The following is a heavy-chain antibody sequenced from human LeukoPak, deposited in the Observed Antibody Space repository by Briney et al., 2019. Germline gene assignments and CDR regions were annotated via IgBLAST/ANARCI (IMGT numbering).Heavy chain of an antibody. CDR2: MNPNSGNT. CDR1: GYTFTSYD. J-gene: IGHJ5*02. V-gene: IGHV1-8*01. Sequence: GASVKVSCKASGYTFTSYDINWVRQATGQGLEWMGWMNPNSGNTGYAQKFQGRVTMTRNTSISTAYMELSSLRSEDTAVYYCARGEAAAPGGWFDPWGQGTLVTVSS. D-gene: IGHD6-13*01. CDR3: ARGEAAAPGGWFDP.